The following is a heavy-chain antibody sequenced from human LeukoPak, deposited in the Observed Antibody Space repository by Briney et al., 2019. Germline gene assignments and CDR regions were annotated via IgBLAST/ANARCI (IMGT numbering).Heavy chain of an antibody. CDR2: IYHSGST. J-gene: IGHJ4*02. CDR1: GYSISTDYY. CDR3: ATQILLCHYY. D-gene: IGHD2-21*01. Sequence: SETLSLTCTVSGYSISTDYYWGWIRQPPGKGLEWIGSIYHSGSTYYNPSLKSRVTISVDTSRKQFSLKLSSVTAADTAIYYCATQILLCHYYWGQGTLVTVSS. V-gene: IGHV4-38-2*02.